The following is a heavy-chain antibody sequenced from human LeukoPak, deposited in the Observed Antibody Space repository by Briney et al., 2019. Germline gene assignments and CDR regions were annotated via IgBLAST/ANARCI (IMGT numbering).Heavy chain of an antibody. Sequence: SQTLSLTCTVSGGSISSSSYYWSWIRQPAGKGLEWIGRIYTSGSTNYNPSLKSRVTISVDTSKNQFSLKLSSVTAADTAVYYCARGRTGTTRGTYYFDYWGQGTLVTVSS. V-gene: IGHV4-61*02. CDR2: IYTSGST. CDR1: GGSISSSSYY. J-gene: IGHJ4*02. D-gene: IGHD1-7*01. CDR3: ARGRTGTTRGTYYFDY.